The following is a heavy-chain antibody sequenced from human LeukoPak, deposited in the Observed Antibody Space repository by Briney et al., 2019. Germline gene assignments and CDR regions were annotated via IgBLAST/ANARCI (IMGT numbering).Heavy chain of an antibody. J-gene: IGHJ6*02. D-gene: IGHD2-2*01. V-gene: IGHV1-2*02. CDR3: ARDRLSCSSTSCYAHYGMDV. CDR1: GYTFTGYY. Sequence: GASVKVSSKASGYTFTGYYMHWVRQAPGQGLEWMGWINPNSGGTNYAQKFQGRVTMTRDTSISTAYMELSRLRSDDTAVYYCARDRLSCSSTSCYAHYGMDVWGQGTTVTVSS. CDR2: INPNSGGT.